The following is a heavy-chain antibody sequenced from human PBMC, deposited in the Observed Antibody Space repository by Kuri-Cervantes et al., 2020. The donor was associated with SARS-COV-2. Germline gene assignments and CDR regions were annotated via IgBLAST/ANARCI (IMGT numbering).Heavy chain of an antibody. CDR2: IYSGGST. D-gene: IGHD6-13*01. Sequence: LSLTCAASGFTVSSNYMSWVRQAPGKGLEWVSVIYSGGSTYYADSVKGRFTISRDNSKNTLYLQMNSLRAEDTAVYYCAKHSSSWYVLPLSYWGQGTLVTVSS. J-gene: IGHJ4*02. CDR1: GFTVSSNY. V-gene: IGHV3-66*04. CDR3: AKHSSSWYVLPLSY.